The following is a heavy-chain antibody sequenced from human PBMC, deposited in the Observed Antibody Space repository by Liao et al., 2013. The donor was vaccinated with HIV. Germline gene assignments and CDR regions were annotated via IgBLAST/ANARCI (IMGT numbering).Heavy chain of an antibody. CDR2: INDSGST. CDR3: ARAHHGDYDVYFQH. J-gene: IGHJ1*01. CDR1: GGSFSGYH. D-gene: IGHD4-17*01. Sequence: QVQLQQWGAGVLKSSETLSLTCAVYGGSFSGYHWSWIRQPPGKGLEWIGEINDSGSTNYNPSLKSRLTISVDTSKNQFSLKLNSVTAADTAVYYCARAHHGDYDVYFQHWARAPWSPSPQ. V-gene: IGHV4-34*01.